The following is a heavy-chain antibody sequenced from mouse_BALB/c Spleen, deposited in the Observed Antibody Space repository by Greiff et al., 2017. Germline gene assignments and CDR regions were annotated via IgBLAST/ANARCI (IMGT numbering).Heavy chain of an antibody. CDR1: GYAFTNYL. D-gene: IGHD2-1*01. Sequence: VKLVESGAELVRPGTSVKVSCKASGYAFTNYLIEWVKQRPGQGLEWIGVINPGSGGTNYNEKFKGKATLTADKSSSTAYMQLSSLTSDDSAVYFCARWGTSYGNYADYAMDYWGQGTSVTVSS. CDR2: INPGSGGT. CDR3: ARWGTSYGNYADYAMDY. J-gene: IGHJ4*01. V-gene: IGHV1-54*01.